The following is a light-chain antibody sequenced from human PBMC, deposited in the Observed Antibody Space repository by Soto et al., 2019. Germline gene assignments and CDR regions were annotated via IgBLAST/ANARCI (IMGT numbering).Light chain of an antibody. V-gene: IGKV1-39*01. Sequence: DLQMTQSPSSLSASVGDRVTITCRASQSISSYLNWHQQKPGKAPKLLIYGASNLQSGVPSRFSGSGSGTDFTLTISSLQPEDFATYYCQQTSSAPRTFGQGTRLEIK. CDR1: QSISSY. CDR2: GAS. CDR3: QQTSSAPRT. J-gene: IGKJ1*01.